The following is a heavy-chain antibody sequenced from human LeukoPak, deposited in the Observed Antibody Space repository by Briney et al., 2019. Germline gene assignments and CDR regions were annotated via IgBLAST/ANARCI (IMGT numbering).Heavy chain of an antibody. J-gene: IGHJ4*02. CDR3: ARDLGLYDYGGNIDY. CDR1: GFTFSTYS. D-gene: IGHD4-23*01. V-gene: IGHV3-48*04. Sequence: TGGSLRLSCAASGFTFSTYSMNWVRQAPGKGLEWVSYISGSSRTMYYADSVKGRFTISRDNAKKSLYLQMNSLRAEDTAVYYCARDLGLYDYGGNIDYWGQGTLVTVSS. CDR2: ISGSSRTM.